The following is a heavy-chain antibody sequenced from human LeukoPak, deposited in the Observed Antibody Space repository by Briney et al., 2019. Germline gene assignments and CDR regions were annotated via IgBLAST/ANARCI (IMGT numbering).Heavy chain of an antibody. CDR1: GFTFSAYG. CDR2: VSGADGTT. J-gene: IGHJ4*02. Sequence: PGGSLRLSCAASGFTFSAYGMSWVRQSPRKGLEWVSGVSGADGTTYYADSVKGRFTISRDNSKNTLYLQMNSLRAEDTAVYYCAKALGIAVNDYWGQGTLVTVSS. V-gene: IGHV3-23*01. CDR3: AKALGIAVNDY. D-gene: IGHD6-19*01.